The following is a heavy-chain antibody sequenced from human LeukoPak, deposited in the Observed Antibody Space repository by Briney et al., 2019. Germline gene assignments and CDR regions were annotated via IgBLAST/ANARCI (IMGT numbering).Heavy chain of an antibody. V-gene: IGHV4-59*01. CDR1: GGSMISYS. J-gene: IGHJ6*03. CDR2: IYYSGST. CDR3: VKESIGARGLGSMDG. D-gene: IGHD6-6*01. Sequence: PSETLSLTCSASGGSMISYSWVWLRQPPGKGLEWIGYIYYSGSTNYNPSLKSRVTISVNTSKNQFSLKLSSATAANTALYYSVKESIGARGLGSMDGWGKGTTLTVSS.